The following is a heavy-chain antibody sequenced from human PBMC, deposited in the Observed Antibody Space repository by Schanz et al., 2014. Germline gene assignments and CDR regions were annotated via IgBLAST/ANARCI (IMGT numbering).Heavy chain of an antibody. V-gene: IGHV3-33*01. J-gene: IGHJ4*02. CDR3: ARPRFDYGEVDY. CDR2: IWNNGVTK. CDR1: GFSLNTYG. D-gene: IGHD4-17*01. Sequence: QAQLMESGGGVVQPGTSLILSCSVSGFSLNTYGIHWFRQPAGKGLEWVAVIWNNGVTKYYADSVRGRFTISRDRFQNTLELRMSSLRAEDTAVYYCARPRFDYGEVDYWGQGTLVNVSS.